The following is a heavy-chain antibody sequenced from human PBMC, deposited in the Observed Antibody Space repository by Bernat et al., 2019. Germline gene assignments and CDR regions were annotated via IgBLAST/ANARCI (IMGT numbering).Heavy chain of an antibody. D-gene: IGHD3-3*01. J-gene: IGHJ4*02. V-gene: IGHV3-30*18. CDR3: AKDRGITIFGVVIPGGFDY. CDR1: GFTFSSYG. CDR2: ISYDGSNK. Sequence: QVQLVESGGGVVQPGRSLRLSCAASGFTFSSYGMHWVRQAPGKGLEWVAVISYDGSNKYYADSVKGRFTISRDNSKNTLYLQMNSLRAEDTAVYYCAKDRGITIFGVVIPGGFDYWGQGTLVTVSS.